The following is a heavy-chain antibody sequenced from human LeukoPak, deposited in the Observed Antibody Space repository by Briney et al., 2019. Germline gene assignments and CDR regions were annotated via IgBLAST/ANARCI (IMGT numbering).Heavy chain of an antibody. D-gene: IGHD3-22*01. CDR3: ARDPMYYYDSVSYHFDY. V-gene: IGHV1-18*01. Sequence: ASVKVSCKASGYTFTSYGISWVRQAPGQGLEWMGWISAYNGNTNYAQNFQGRLTMTADTSTSTAYMELRGLRSDDTAVYYCARDPMYYYDSVSYHFDYWGQGTLVTVSS. CDR1: GYTFTSYG. J-gene: IGHJ4*02. CDR2: ISAYNGNT.